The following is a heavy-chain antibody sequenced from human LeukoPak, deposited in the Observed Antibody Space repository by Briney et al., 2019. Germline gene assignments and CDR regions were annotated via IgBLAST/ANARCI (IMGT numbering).Heavy chain of an antibody. CDR1: GFTFSDYY. CDR3: AKAGELLPGDAFDI. CDR2: ISNSGSSI. V-gene: IGHV3-11*04. Sequence: GGSLRLSCAASGFTFSDYYMSWIRQAPGKGLEWVSYISNSGSSISYADSVKGRFTISRDNSKNTLYLQMNSLRAEDTTVYYCAKAGELLPGDAFDIWGQGTMVTVSS. D-gene: IGHD1-26*01. J-gene: IGHJ3*02.